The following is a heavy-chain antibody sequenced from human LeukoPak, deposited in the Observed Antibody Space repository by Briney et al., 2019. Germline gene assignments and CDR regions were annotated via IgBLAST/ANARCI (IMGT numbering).Heavy chain of an antibody. Sequence: SQPLSLTCAVSGGSISSGGYYWSWIRQHPGKGLEWIGYIYYSGSTYYNPSLKSRVTISVDTSKNQFSLKLSSVTAADTAVYYCARTYSGSYYEGAFDIWGQGTMVTVSS. V-gene: IGHV4-31*11. CDR1: GGSISSGGYY. CDR3: ARTYSGSYYEGAFDI. CDR2: IYYSGST. D-gene: IGHD1-26*01. J-gene: IGHJ3*02.